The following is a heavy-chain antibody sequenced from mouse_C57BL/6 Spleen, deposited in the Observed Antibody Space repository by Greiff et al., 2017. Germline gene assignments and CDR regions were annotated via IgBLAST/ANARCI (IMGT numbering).Heavy chain of an antibody. V-gene: IGHV1-52*01. CDR3: ARVGIYDGYSAWFAY. Sequence: QVQLQQPGAELVRPGSSVKLSCRASGYTFTSYWMHWVKQRPIQGLEWIGNIDPYDSETHYNQKFQDKATLTVDKSSSTAYMQVSSLTSEDAAAYYCARVGIYDGYSAWFAYGGQGTLVTVSA. D-gene: IGHD2-3*01. J-gene: IGHJ3*01. CDR1: GYTFTSYW. CDR2: IDPYDSET.